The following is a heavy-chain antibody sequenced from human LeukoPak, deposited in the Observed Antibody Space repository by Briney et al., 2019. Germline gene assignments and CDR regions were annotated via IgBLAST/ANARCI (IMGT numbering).Heavy chain of an antibody. CDR1: GYTFTSYG. CDR2: ISGYNGNA. V-gene: IGHV1-18*01. D-gene: IGHD1-20*01. CDR3: ARNWNQGVFDY. Sequence: GASVKVSCKASGYTFTSYGITWVRQAPGLGLEWMGWISGYNGNANYPQKLQGRVTMTTDTSTSTAYMELRSLRSDDTAVYYCARNWNQGVFDYWGQGTLVTVSS. J-gene: IGHJ4*02.